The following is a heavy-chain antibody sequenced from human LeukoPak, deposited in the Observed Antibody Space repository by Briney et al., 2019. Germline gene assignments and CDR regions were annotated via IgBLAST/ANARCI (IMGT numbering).Heavy chain of an antibody. V-gene: IGHV7-4-1*02. D-gene: IGHD3/OR15-3a*01. CDR1: GYTFTGYY. CDR2: INTNTGNP. CDR3: ARDSGQVNFDY. J-gene: IGHJ4*02. Sequence: ASVKVSCKASGYTFTGYYMHWVRQAPGQGLEWMGWINTNTGNPTYAQGFTGRFVFSLDTSVSTAYLQISSLKAEDTAVYYCARDSGQVNFDYWGQGTLVTVSS.